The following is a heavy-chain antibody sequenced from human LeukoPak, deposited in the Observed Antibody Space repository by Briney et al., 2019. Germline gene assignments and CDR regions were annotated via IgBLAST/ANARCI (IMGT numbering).Heavy chain of an antibody. Sequence: GGSLRLSCAASGFTFSDYSMNWVRQAPGKGLEWVSSISSGSNFIYYTDSVKGRFTISRDNTKNSLYLQMNSLRAEDTAVYYCARDPNLYSGTYDTYWGQGTLVTVSS. CDR2: ISSGSNFI. V-gene: IGHV3-21*01. CDR3: ARDPNLYSGTYDTY. J-gene: IGHJ4*02. CDR1: GFTFSDYS. D-gene: IGHD1-26*01.